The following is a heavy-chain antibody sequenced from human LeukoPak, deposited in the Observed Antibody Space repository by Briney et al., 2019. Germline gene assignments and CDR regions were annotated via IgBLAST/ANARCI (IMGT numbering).Heavy chain of an antibody. D-gene: IGHD3-10*01. V-gene: IGHV3-11*03. CDR3: ASSMGSGSYYKPPGGY. CDR2: ISRSSSYT. J-gene: IGHJ4*02. CDR1: GFTLSDYN. Sequence: PGGSLRLSCAASGFTLSDYNMSWIRQAPGKGLEWVSYISRSSSYTNYADSVKGRFTISRDNAKNSLYLQMNSLRAEDTAVYYCASSMGSGSYYKPPGGYWGQGTLVTVSS.